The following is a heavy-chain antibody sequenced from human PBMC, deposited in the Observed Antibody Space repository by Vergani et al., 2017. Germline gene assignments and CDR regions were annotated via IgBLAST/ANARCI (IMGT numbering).Heavy chain of an antibody. Sequence: QVQLVESGGGVVQPGRSLRLSCAASGFTFSSYGMHWVRQAPGKGLEWVAVISYDGSNKYYADSVKGRFTISRDNSKNTLYLQMNSLRAEDTAVYYCAKAQPAAGSYYYYDMDVWGQGTTVTVSS. CDR1: GFTFSSYG. D-gene: IGHD6-13*01. CDR2: ISYDGSNK. J-gene: IGHJ6*02. V-gene: IGHV3-30*18. CDR3: AKAQPAAGSYYYYDMDV.